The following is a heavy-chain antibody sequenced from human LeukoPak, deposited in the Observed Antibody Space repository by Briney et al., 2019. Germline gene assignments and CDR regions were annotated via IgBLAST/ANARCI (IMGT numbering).Heavy chain of an antibody. Sequence: GESLKISCKGSGYSFTRYWIGWVRLMPGKGLEWMGRIDPTDSYTNYSPSFQGHVTISADKSISTAYLQWSSLKASDTAIYYCARQSSGLFLGYWGQGTLVTVSS. CDR1: GYSFTRYW. CDR2: IDPTDSYT. V-gene: IGHV5-10-1*01. D-gene: IGHD3-3*01. CDR3: ARQSSGLFLGY. J-gene: IGHJ4*02.